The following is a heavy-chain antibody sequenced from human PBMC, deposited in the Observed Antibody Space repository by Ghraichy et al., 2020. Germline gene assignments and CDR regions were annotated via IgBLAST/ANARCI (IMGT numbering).Heavy chain of an antibody. J-gene: IGHJ6*02. CDR3: TKMTPGTYYYYYGMDV. CDR1: GFTFSSYA. Sequence: GGSLRLSCAASGFTFSSYAMSWVRQAPGKGLEWVSAISGSGGSTYYADSVKGRFTISRDNSKNTLYLQMNSLRAEDTAVYYCTKMTPGTYYYYYGMDVWGQGTTVTVSS. D-gene: IGHD1-1*01. CDR2: ISGSGGST. V-gene: IGHV3-23*01.